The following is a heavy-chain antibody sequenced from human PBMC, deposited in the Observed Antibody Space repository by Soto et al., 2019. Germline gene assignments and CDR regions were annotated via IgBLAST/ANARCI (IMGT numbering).Heavy chain of an antibody. CDR3: AKGSTMVRRLPSTSAY. J-gene: IGHJ4*01. V-gene: IGHV3-30-3*01. CDR2: IAYDGRNK. CDR1: GFAFSRYA. D-gene: IGHD3-10*01. Sequence: GGSLRLSCAASGFAFSRYAMHWVRQTPGKGLDWVAVIAYDGRNKHHADSVKGRFTISRDNSKNTLYLQMNSPRAEDTAVYYCAKGSTMVRRLPSTSAYWGHGTLVPASS.